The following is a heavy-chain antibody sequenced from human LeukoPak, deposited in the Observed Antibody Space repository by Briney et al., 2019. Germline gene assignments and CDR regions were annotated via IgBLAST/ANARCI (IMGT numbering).Heavy chain of an antibody. CDR1: GFTFSSYE. J-gene: IGHJ4*02. CDR3: ARALVVVAAHFDY. D-gene: IGHD2-15*01. V-gene: IGHV3-48*03. CDR2: ISSSGSTI. Sequence: PGGSLRLSCAASGFTFSSYEMNWVRQAPGQGLEWVSYISSSGSTIYYADSVKGRFTISRDNAKNSLYLQMNSLRAEDTAVYYCARALVVVAAHFDYWGQGTLVTVSS.